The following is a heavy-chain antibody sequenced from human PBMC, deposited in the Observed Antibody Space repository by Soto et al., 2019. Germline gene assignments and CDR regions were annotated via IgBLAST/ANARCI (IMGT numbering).Heavy chain of an antibody. J-gene: IGHJ6*02. D-gene: IGHD6-13*01. CDR2: ISSSSSTI. Sequence: GGSLRLSCAASGFTFSSYSMNWVRQAPGKGLEWVSYISSSSSTIYYADSVKGRFTISRDNAKNSLYLQMNSLRDEDTAVYYCALPGYSSSPSTYYYYGMDVWGQGTTVTVSS. CDR1: GFTFSSYS. CDR3: ALPGYSSSPSTYYYYGMDV. V-gene: IGHV3-48*02.